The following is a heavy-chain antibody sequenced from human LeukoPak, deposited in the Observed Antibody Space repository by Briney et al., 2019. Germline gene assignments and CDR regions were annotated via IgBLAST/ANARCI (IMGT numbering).Heavy chain of an antibody. CDR1: GFTFSSYS. Sequence: GGSLRLSCAASGFTFSSYSMNWVRQAPGKGLEWVANIKQDGSEKYYVDSVKGRFTISRDNAKNSLYLQMNSLRAEDTAVYYCARYIAATGNWFDPWGQGTLVTVSS. V-gene: IGHV3-7*01. D-gene: IGHD6-13*01. J-gene: IGHJ5*02. CDR3: ARYIAATGNWFDP. CDR2: IKQDGSEK.